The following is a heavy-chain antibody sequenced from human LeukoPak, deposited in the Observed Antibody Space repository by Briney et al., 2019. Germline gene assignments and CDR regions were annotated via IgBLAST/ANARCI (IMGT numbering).Heavy chain of an antibody. Sequence: PSETLSLTCTVSGGSISSSYYYWGWIRQPPGKGLEWIGNMYYSGRSNYNPSLKSRVTISVDTSKNQFSLKLTSVTAAGTAVYYCARHVGYYYYLDVWGKGTRVTISS. CDR1: GGSISSSYYY. J-gene: IGHJ6*03. CDR2: MYYSGRS. CDR3: ARHVGYYYYLDV. V-gene: IGHV4-39*01.